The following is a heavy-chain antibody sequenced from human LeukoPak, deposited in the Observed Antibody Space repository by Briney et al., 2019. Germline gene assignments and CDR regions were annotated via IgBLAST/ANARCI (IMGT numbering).Heavy chain of an antibody. CDR1: GFIFSRDS. CDR2: ISHDSGVR. CDR3: ARDKDPVAGTYYYYGMDV. Sequence: GGSLRLSCEASGFIFSRDSMDWVRQAPGKGLEWISYISHDSGVRYYADSVRGRFTISRDNAKNSLYLQMNSLRAEDTAVYYCARDKDPVAGTYYYYGMDVWGQGTTVTVSS. J-gene: IGHJ6*02. D-gene: IGHD6-19*01. V-gene: IGHV3-48*04.